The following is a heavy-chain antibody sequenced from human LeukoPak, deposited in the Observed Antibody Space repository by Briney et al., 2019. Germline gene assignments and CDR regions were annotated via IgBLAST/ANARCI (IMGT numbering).Heavy chain of an antibody. V-gene: IGHV3-21*01. CDR3: ARPYDTRGYFPDY. D-gene: IGHD3-22*01. J-gene: IGHJ4*02. CDR1: GFTLSSYA. CDR2: ISRGSDHI. Sequence: GGSLRLSCAASGFTLSSYAMNWVRQAPGKGLEWVSSISRGSDHIFYADSMKGRLTISRDNAKNSLYLQMNSLGAEDTAVYYCARPYDTRGYFPDYWGQGTLVTVSS.